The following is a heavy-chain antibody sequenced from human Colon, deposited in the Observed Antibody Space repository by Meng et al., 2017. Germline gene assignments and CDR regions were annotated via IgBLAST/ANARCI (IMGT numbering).Heavy chain of an antibody. Sequence: QVQLVQSGAEVKKPGASVKVSCKASGYNFTGYYMHWVRQAPGQGLEWMGRVNPNSNYGNYAQKLQGRVTMTRDTSISTAYMELSRLRSDDTALYYCARGYSSGISFDYWGQGTLVTVSS. CDR3: ARGYSSGISFDY. J-gene: IGHJ4*02. V-gene: IGHV1-2*06. CDR1: GYNFTGYY. D-gene: IGHD6-19*01. CDR2: VNPNSNYG.